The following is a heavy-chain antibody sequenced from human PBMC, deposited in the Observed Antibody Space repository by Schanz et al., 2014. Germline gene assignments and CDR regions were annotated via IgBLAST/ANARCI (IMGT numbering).Heavy chain of an antibody. Sequence: QVQLVQSGAEVKKPGASVKVSCKASGYTFSSYGINWVRQAPGQGLEWMGRIIPILGIANYAQKFQGRVTITADRATSTAYMELSSLRSDDTAVYYCARDQSPYTNSSDVRYFDYWGQGTLVTVSS. CDR2: IIPILGIA. J-gene: IGHJ4*02. CDR1: GYTFSSYG. D-gene: IGHD6-6*01. CDR3: ARDQSPYTNSSDVRYFDY. V-gene: IGHV1-69*04.